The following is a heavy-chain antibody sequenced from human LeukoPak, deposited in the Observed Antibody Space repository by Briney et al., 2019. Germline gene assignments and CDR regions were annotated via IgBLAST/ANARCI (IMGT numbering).Heavy chain of an antibody. D-gene: IGHD6-13*01. J-gene: IGHJ4*02. Sequence: GGSLRLSCAASGFTFSSYSMSWVRLAPGKGLEWVSGISGSGDNRNYVDSVKGRFTISRDNSKNTLYLQMNSLRAEDTAVFYCAKYPASGGYFDYWGQGTLVTVSS. CDR1: GFTFSSYS. CDR3: AKYPASGGYFDY. V-gene: IGHV3-23*01. CDR2: ISGSGDNR.